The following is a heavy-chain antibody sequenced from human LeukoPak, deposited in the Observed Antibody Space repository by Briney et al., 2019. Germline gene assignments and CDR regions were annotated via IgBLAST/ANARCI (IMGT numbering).Heavy chain of an antibody. V-gene: IGHV3-48*01. CDR3: ASRHCSGGGCYFAGADPFDY. J-gene: IGHJ4*02. Sequence: PGGSLRLSCAASGFTFSTYSMKWVRQAPGKGLEWVSYISDSSAMYYADSVRGRFTISRENDKNSLFLQMNSLRAEDTAVYYCASRHCSGGGCYFAGADPFDYWGQGTLVTVSS. D-gene: IGHD2-15*01. CDR2: ISDSSAM. CDR1: GFTFSTYS.